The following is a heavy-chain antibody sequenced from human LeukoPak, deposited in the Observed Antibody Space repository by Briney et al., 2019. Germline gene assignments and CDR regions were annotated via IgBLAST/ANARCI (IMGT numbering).Heavy chain of an antibody. D-gene: IGHD4-17*01. J-gene: IGHJ6*02. CDR2: ISYDGSNK. V-gene: IGHV3-30-3*01. Sequence: SGGSLRLSCAASGFTFSSYAMRWVRQAPGKGLEWVAVISYDGSNKYYADSVNGRFTISRDNSKNTLYLQMNSLRAEDTAVYYCARDLVYGDPDLSYYGMDVWGQGTTVTVSS. CDR3: ARDLVYGDPDLSYYGMDV. CDR1: GFTFSSYA.